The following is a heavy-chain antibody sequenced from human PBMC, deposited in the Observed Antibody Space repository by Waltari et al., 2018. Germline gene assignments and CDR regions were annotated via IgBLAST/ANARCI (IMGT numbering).Heavy chain of an antibody. CDR1: GFTFTHYN. V-gene: IGHV3-20*04. Sequence: EELLVESGGSFVRRGGSLRLSCSASGFTFTHYNINWVRQAPGKGLEWVANVDWDGTTTTHADSVKGRFTISRDNSKNSVYLQMTNLRHEDTASYYCARDGPYYYYGLDVWGQGTTVTVSS. J-gene: IGHJ6*02. CDR3: ARDGPYYYYGLDV. CDR2: VDWDGTTT.